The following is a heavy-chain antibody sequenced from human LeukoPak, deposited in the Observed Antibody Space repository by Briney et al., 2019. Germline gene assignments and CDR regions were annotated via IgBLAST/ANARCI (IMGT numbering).Heavy chain of an antibody. CDR3: AKEDSSGCFDC. CDR1: GFTFSSYV. CDR2: ISGRAGST. V-gene: IGHV3-23*01. J-gene: IGHJ4*02. D-gene: IGHD3-22*01. Sequence: PGGSLRLSCAASGFTFSSYVMNWVRQAPGKGLEWVSTISGRAGSTYYADPVKDRFTISRDNSKNTLYLQMSSLRAEDTAVYYCAKEDSSGCFDCWGQGILVTVSS.